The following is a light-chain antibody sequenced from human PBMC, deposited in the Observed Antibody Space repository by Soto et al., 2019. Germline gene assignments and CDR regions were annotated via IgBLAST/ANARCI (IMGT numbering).Light chain of an antibody. CDR3: QQYAYSRT. Sequence: EIVLTQSPGTLSLSPGERATLSCRASQTVSSSYLAWYQQKPGQAPRLLIYGASSRATGIPDRFTGSGSGTDFTLTISRLEPEDFAVYYCQQYAYSRTFGQGTTVEV. V-gene: IGKV3-20*01. CDR1: QTVSSSY. J-gene: IGKJ1*01. CDR2: GAS.